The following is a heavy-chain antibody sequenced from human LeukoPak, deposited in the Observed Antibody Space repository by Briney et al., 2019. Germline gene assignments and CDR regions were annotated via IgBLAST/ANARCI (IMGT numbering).Heavy chain of an antibody. CDR3: ARGGELPSAFDY. J-gene: IGHJ4*02. V-gene: IGHV3-53*01. D-gene: IGHD1-26*01. Sequence: GGSLRLSCAVSGFTASSNHMSWVRQAPGKGLEWVSVIYRGGSTYYADSVKGRFTISRDNSKNTLFLQMNSLRAEDTAVYYCARGGELPSAFDYWGQGTLVTVSS. CDR2: IYRGGST. CDR1: GFTASSNH.